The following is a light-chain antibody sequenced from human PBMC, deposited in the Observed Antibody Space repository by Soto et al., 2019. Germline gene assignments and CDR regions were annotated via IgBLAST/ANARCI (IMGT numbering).Light chain of an antibody. CDR2: EVN. V-gene: IGLV2-8*01. Sequence: QSVLTQPPSASVSPGQSVTISCTGTGSDVGAYNYVSWYRQYPGKAPKLVIFEVNKRPSGVPDRISGSKSGITASLTVSGLQAEDEADYYCCSYAGSNNYVFGTGTKVTVL. CDR3: CSYAGSNNYV. CDR1: GSDVGAYNY. J-gene: IGLJ1*01.